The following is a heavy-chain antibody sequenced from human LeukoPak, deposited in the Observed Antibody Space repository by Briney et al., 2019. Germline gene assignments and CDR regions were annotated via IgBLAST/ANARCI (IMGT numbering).Heavy chain of an antibody. V-gene: IGHV1-2*02. J-gene: IGHJ4*02. CDR3: ARAGSSSRWVNDF. CDR1: GYTFTGYY. CDR2: INPNSGGT. D-gene: IGHD6-13*01. Sequence: ASVKVSCKASGYTFTGYYMHWVRQAPGQGLEWMGWINPNSGGTNYAQKFQGRVTMTRDTSLSTAYMELSRLRSADTAVYYCARAGSSSRWVNDFWGQGTLVTVSS.